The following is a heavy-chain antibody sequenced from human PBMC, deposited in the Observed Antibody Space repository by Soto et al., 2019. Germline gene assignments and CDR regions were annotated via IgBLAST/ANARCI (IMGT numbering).Heavy chain of an antibody. Sequence: SSETLSLTCTVSGGSITINTHYWGWVRQPPGKGLEWIGYIYYSGSTNYNPSLKSRVTISVDTSKNQLSLKLNSMTAADTAVYYCARHNYGSGSTYFDYWGQGTLVTVSS. CDR3: ARHNYGSGSTYFDY. J-gene: IGHJ4*02. CDR1: GGSITINTHY. CDR2: IYYSGST. D-gene: IGHD3-10*01. V-gene: IGHV4-61*05.